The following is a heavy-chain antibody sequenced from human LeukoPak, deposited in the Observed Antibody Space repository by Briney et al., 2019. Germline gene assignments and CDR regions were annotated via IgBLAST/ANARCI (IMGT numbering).Heavy chain of an antibody. D-gene: IGHD6-13*01. CDR2: ISSSSSYI. V-gene: IGHV3-21*01. CDR1: GFTFSSYS. CDR3: APGASIAAAGTKGHYFDY. J-gene: IGHJ4*02. Sequence: PGGSLRLSCAASGFTFSSYSMNWVRRAPGKGLEWVSSISSSSSYIYYADSVKGRFTISRDNAKNSLYLQMNSLRAEDTAVYYCAPGASIAAAGTKGHYFDYWGQGTLVTVSS.